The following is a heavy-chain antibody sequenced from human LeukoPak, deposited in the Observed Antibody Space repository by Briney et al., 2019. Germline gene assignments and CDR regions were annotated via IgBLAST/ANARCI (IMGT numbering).Heavy chain of an antibody. D-gene: IGHD5-12*01. CDR2: IRSKAYGGTT. V-gene: IGHV3-49*04. J-gene: IGHJ4*02. CDR1: GFTFGDYA. Sequence: GGSLRLSCTASGFTFGDYAMSWVRRAPGKGLEWVGFIRSKAYGGTTEYAASVKGRLTISRDDSKSIAYLQMYSLKTEDTAVYYCTRVARGYSGYATPLDYWGQGTLVAVSS. CDR3: TRVARGYSGYATPLDY.